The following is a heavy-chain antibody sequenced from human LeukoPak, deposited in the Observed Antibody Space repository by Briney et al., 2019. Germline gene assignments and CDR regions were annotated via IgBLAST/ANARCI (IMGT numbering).Heavy chain of an antibody. Sequence: GGSPRLSCAASGFTFSSYEMTWVRQAPGKGLEWVSYISSSGSTIYYADSVKGRFTISRDSAKNSLYLQMNSLRAEDTAVYYCARDLWDFWSGFDYWGQGTLVTVSS. CDR3: ARDLWDFWSGFDY. J-gene: IGHJ4*02. V-gene: IGHV3-48*03. D-gene: IGHD3-3*01. CDR1: GFTFSSYE. CDR2: ISSSGSTI.